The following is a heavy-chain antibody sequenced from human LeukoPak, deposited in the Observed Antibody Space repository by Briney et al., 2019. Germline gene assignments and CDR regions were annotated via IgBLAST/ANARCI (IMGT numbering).Heavy chain of an antibody. V-gene: IGHV3-21*01. D-gene: IGHD6-13*01. Sequence: GGSLRLSCEASGTRVSDNYMYWVRQAPGKGLEWVSSISSSSSYIYYADSVKGRFTISRDNAKNSLYLQMNSLRAEDTAVYYCARDPGYSSSWFDYWGQGTLVTVSS. J-gene: IGHJ4*02. CDR2: ISSSSSYI. CDR3: ARDPGYSSSWFDY. CDR1: GTRVSDNY.